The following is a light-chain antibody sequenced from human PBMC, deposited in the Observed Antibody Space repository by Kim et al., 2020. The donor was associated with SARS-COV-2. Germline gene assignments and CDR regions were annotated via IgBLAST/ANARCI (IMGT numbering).Light chain of an antibody. CDR1: SLRSYY. CDR3: CCRDRNDGRV. V-gene: IGLV3-19*01. CDR2: GRT. Sequence: SSELTQDPAVSVALGQTVKITCQGDSLRSYYASWYQQKPGQAPILVMYGRTNRPSGIPGRFSGSASGDTASLTITGAQAEDEADYYCCCRDRNDGRVFGGGTQLTVL. J-gene: IGLJ3*02.